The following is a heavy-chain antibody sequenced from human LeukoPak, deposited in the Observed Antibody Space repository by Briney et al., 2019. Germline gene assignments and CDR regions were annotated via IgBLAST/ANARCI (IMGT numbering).Heavy chain of an antibody. J-gene: IGHJ1*01. D-gene: IGHD3-9*01. CDR3: AGRGQRYFRD. V-gene: IGHV4-59*08. CDR1: GDSISSYY. CDR2: IYKIGNT. Sequence: WDTLSLTCTVSGDSISSYYWSWIRQSPEKGLEWIGYIYKIGNTDYNPSLKSRVAISLDTSKNQLSLSLKSVTAADTAVYYCAGRGQRYFRDWGQGTLVTVSS.